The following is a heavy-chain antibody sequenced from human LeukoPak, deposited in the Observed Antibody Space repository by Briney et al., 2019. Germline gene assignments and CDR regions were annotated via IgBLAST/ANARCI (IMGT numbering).Heavy chain of an antibody. Sequence: KASETLSLTCAVYGGSFSGYYWSWIRQPPGKGLEWIGEINHSGSTNYNPSLKSRVTISVDTSKNQFSLKLSSVTAADTAVYYCARSPRPYYYDSSGYYYTGSYFDYWGQGTLVTVSS. CDR3: ARSPRPYYYDSSGYYYTGSYFDY. D-gene: IGHD3-22*01. CDR2: INHSGST. J-gene: IGHJ4*02. V-gene: IGHV4-34*01. CDR1: GGSFSGYY.